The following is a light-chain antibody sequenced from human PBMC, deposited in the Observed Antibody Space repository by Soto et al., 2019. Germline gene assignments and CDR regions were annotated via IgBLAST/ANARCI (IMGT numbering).Light chain of an antibody. CDR1: QSVLYSSNNKNY. CDR3: QQYLSAPYT. J-gene: IGKJ2*01. CDR2: WAF. Sequence: DIVMTQSPDSLAVSLGERATINCKSSQSVLYSSNNKNYLAWYQQKPGQPPKLLIYWAFTRESGVPDRFSGSGSGTDFTLTISSLQTEDVAVYYCQQYLSAPYTFGQGTKLELK. V-gene: IGKV4-1*01.